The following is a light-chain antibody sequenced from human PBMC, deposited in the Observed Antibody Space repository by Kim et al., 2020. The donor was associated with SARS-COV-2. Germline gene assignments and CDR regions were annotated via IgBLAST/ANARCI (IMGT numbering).Light chain of an antibody. CDR1: QSVSSNY. V-gene: IGKV3-20*01. CDR2: AAS. Sequence: VLTQSPGTLSVSPGERATLSCRASQSVSSNYLAWYQQHPGQAPRLLIYAASSRATSIPNRFSGSGSGKDFTLTISRLEPEDLVLYYCQQYDSSLLTFGGGTQVEIK. J-gene: IGKJ4*01. CDR3: QQYDSSLLT.